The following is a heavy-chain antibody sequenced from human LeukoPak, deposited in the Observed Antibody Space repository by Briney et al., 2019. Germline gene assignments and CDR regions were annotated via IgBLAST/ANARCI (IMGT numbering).Heavy chain of an antibody. J-gene: IGHJ4*02. D-gene: IGHD1-26*01. V-gene: IGHV4-38-2*02. Sequence: SETLSLTCTVSGYSISSGYYWGWIRQPPGKGLEWIGSIYHSGSTYYNPSLKSRVTISVDTSKNQFSLKVSSVTAADTAVYYCARGFRGASFDYWGQGTLVTVSS. CDR2: IYHSGST. CDR3: ARGFRGASFDY. CDR1: GYSISSGYY.